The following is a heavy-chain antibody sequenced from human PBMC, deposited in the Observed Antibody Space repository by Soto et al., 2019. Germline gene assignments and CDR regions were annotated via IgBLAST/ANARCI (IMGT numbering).Heavy chain of an antibody. Sequence: QVQLVESGGGVVQPGRSLRLSCAASGFTFSSYGMHWVRQAPGKGLEWVAVISYDGSNKYSADSVKGRFTISRDNSKNTLYLQMNGRRAEDKAVYYCATSEGGYCSGGSCYSGVFLWGQGTMVTVSS. V-gene: IGHV3-30*03. CDR1: GFTFSSYG. CDR2: ISYDGSNK. CDR3: ATSEGGYCSGGSCYSGVFL. D-gene: IGHD2-15*01. J-gene: IGHJ3*01.